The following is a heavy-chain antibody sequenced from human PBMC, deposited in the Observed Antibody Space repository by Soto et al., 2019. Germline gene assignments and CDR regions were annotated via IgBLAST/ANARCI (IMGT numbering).Heavy chain of an antibody. J-gene: IGHJ6*02. CDR3: AKGPHTSYYYYGMDV. CDR2: ISWDGGST. V-gene: IGHV3-43D*03. Sequence: GGSLRLSCAASGFTFDDYAMHWVRQAPGKGLEWVSLISWDGGSTYYADSVKGRFTISRDNSKNSLYLQMNSLRAEDTALYYCAKGPHTSYYYYGMDVWGQGTTVTVSS. CDR1: GFTFDDYA.